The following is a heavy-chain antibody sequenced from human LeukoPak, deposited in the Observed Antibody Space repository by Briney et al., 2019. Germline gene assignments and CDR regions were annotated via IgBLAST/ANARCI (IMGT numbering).Heavy chain of an antibody. V-gene: IGHV4-39*07. J-gene: IGHJ4*02. D-gene: IGHD3-9*01. CDR3: ARGRTFFRAFDI. CDR1: GGSVTSGTYH. CDR2: VYFDGGT. Sequence: SETLSLTCSVSGGSVTSGTYHWGWIRQPPGKGLEWIGSVYFDGGTHYKPSLQSRVTISVDTSKNQFSLRLSSVTAADTAVYYCARGRTFFRAFDIWGQGTLVTVSS.